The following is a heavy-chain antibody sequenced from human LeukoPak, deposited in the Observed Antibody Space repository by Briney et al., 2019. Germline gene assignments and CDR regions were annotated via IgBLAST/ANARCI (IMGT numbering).Heavy chain of an antibody. CDR1: GGSISNYY. D-gene: IGHD6-13*01. V-gene: IGHV4-59*08. J-gene: IGHJ4*02. Sequence: SETLSLTCTVSGGSISNYYWSWIRQPPGKGLEWIGYIHYSRSTNYNPSLKSRATISVDTSKSQFSLKLSSVTAADTAVYYCARGYSSSWYYFDYWGQGTMVTVSS. CDR3: ARGYSSSWYYFDY. CDR2: IHYSRST.